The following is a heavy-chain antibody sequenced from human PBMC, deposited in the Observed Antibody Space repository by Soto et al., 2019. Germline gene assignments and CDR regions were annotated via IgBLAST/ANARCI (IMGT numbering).Heavy chain of an antibody. Sequence: GASVKVSCKASGGTFSSYAISWVRQAPGQGLEWMGGIIPIFGTADYAQKFQGRVTITADESTSTAYMEVRSLRSDDTAVYYCARDLGQQLVDYWGQGTLVTVSS. V-gene: IGHV1-69*13. CDR3: ARDLGQQLVDY. CDR1: GGTFSSYA. CDR2: IIPIFGTA. J-gene: IGHJ4*02. D-gene: IGHD6-13*01.